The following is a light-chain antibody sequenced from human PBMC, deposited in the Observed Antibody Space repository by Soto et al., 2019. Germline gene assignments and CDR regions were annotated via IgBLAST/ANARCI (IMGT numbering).Light chain of an antibody. J-gene: IGLJ1*01. CDR2: EVS. CDR3: SSYTSSSTPYV. Sequence: QSALTQPASVSGSPGQSITISCTGTSSDVGGYNYVSWYQQHPDKAPKLMIYEVSNRPSGVSNRFSGSKSGNTASLTISGLQAEAEADYYCSSYTSSSTPYVFGTGTKVTVL. V-gene: IGLV2-14*01. CDR1: SSDVGGYNY.